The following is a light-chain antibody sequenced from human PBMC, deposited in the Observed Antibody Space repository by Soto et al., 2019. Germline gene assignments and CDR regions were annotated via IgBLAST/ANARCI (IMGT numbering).Light chain of an antibody. CDR3: QQYHNWPPFT. V-gene: IGKV3-15*01. CDR2: GAS. J-gene: IGKJ3*01. CDR1: QSVSNN. Sequence: EIVMTQSPATLSVSPGERATLSCRASQSVSNNLAWYQQKPGQAPRRLIYGASTRAAGIPAWFSGSGSDTEFTLTISILLSEYVAVYYCQQYHNWPPFTFGPGTKVDIK.